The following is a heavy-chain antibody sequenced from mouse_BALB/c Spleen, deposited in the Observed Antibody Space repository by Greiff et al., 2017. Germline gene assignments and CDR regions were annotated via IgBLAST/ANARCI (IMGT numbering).Heavy chain of an antibody. CDR1: GFSLTSYG. CDR3: ARSTMITQDYAMDY. D-gene: IGHD2-4*01. Sequence: VQGVESGPGLVAPSQSLSITCTVSGFSLTSYGVHWVRQPPGKGLEWLGVIWAGGSTNYNSALMSRLSISKDNSKSQVFLKMNSLQTDDTAMYYCARSTMITQDYAMDYWGQGTSVTVSS. V-gene: IGHV2-9*02. CDR2: IWAGGST. J-gene: IGHJ4*01.